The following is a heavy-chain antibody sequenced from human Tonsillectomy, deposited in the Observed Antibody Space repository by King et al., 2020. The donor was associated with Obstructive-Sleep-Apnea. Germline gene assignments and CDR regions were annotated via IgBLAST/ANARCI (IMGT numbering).Heavy chain of an antibody. V-gene: IGHV3-9*01. CDR1: GFTFEDYA. CDR3: AKDMIVVGMNDAFDV. D-gene: IGHD2-21*01. Sequence: EVQLVESGGGLVQPGRSLRLSCAASGFTFEDYAMHWVRQPPGKGLEWFSGISWNSDTIVYAESVKGRFTISRDNAKNSLYLQMNSLRADDTAFYYCAKDMIVVGMNDAFDVWGQGTMVTVSS. CDR2: ISWNSDTI. J-gene: IGHJ3*01.